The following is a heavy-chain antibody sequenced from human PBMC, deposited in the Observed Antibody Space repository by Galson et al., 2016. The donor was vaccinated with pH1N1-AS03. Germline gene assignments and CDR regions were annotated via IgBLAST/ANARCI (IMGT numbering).Heavy chain of an antibody. CDR3: AREPWGSTQGEY. V-gene: IGHV3-53*01. Sequence: SLRLSCAASGFTINNNYMSWVRQAPGKGLEWVSVIYGGGDTFYADSVKGRFTISRDNSKNTVYLQMNSRRVEDTAVYYCAREPWGSTQGEYWGQGTLVTVSS. CDR2: IYGGGDT. CDR1: GFTINNNY. D-gene: IGHD3-16*01. J-gene: IGHJ4*02.